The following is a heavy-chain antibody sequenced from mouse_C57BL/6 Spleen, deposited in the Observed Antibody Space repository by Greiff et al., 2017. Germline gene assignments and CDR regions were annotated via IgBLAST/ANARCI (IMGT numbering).Heavy chain of an antibody. V-gene: IGHV1-80*01. CDR3: ARDTTVVATGTVYFDY. CDR1: GYAFSSYW. Sequence: QVQLQQSGAELVKPGASVKISCKASGYAFSSYWMNWVKQRPGQGLEWIGQIYPGDGDTNYNGKFKGTATLTADNSSSTAYMQLSSLTSEDSAVYFCARDTTVVATGTVYFDYWGQGTTLTVSS. CDR2: IYPGDGDT. J-gene: IGHJ2*01. D-gene: IGHD1-1*01.